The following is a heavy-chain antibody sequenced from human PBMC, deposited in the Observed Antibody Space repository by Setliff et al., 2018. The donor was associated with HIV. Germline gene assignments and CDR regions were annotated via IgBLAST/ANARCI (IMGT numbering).Heavy chain of an antibody. Sequence: PSETLSLTCAVSGYSISSGYYWDWIRQPPGKGLEWFGNIYHIGSTHYNPSLNSRVTISVDTSKNQFSLKLSSVTAADTAVYYCARGNAQSGSYYDFWGQGPLVTVSS. CDR1: GYSISSGYY. V-gene: IGHV4-38-2*01. CDR3: ARGNAQSGSYYDF. J-gene: IGHJ4*02. D-gene: IGHD3-10*01. CDR2: IYHIGST.